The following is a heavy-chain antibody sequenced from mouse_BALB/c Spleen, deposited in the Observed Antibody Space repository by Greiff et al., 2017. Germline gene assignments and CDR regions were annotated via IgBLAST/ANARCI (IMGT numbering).Heavy chain of an antibody. Sequence: QVTLKVSGPGILQPSQTLSLTCSFSGFSLSTSGMGVSWIRQPSGKGLEWLAHIYWDDDKRYNPSLKSRLTISKDTSSNQVFLKITSVDTADTATYYCARDYDGFAMDYWGQGTSVTVSS. CDR1: GFSLSTSGMG. V-gene: IGHV8-12*01. J-gene: IGHJ4*01. D-gene: IGHD2-4*01. CDR3: ARDYDGFAMDY. CDR2: IYWDDDK.